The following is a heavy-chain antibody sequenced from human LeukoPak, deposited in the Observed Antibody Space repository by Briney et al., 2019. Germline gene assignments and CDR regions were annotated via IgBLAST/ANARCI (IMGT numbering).Heavy chain of an antibody. CDR1: GGTFSSYA. D-gene: IGHD3-22*01. CDR2: IIPILGIA. J-gene: IGHJ4*02. CDR3: ARATWLLGYFVY. V-gene: IGHV1-69*04. Sequence: AASVKVSCKASGGTFSSYAISWVRQAPGQGREWMGSIIPILGIANYAQKFQGRVTITADKSTSTAYMELSSLRSEDTAVYYCARATWLLGYFVYWGQGTLVTVSS.